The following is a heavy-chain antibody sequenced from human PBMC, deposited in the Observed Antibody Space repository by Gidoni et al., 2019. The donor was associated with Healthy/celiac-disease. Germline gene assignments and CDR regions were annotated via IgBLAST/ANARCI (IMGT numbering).Heavy chain of an antibody. V-gene: IGHV1-69*01. CDR3: AAHPSPRYSYGLNDAFDI. CDR1: GGTFSSYA. Sequence: QVQLVQSGAEVKKPGSSVKVSCTASGGTFSSYAISWVRQAPGQGLEWMGGIIPIFGTANYAQKFQGRVTITADESTSTAYMELSSLRSEDTAVYYCAAHPSPRYSYGLNDAFDIWGQGTMVTVSS. D-gene: IGHD5-18*01. CDR2: IIPIFGTA. J-gene: IGHJ3*02.